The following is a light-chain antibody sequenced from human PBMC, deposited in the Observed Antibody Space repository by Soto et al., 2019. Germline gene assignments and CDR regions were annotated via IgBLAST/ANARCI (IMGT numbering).Light chain of an antibody. V-gene: IGLV2-14*01. CDR2: EVS. CDR3: SSFTSINTWV. J-gene: IGLJ3*02. CDR1: SSDVGGYNY. Sequence: QSALTQPASVSGSPGQSITSSCTGTSSDVGGYNYVSWYQQHPGKAHKLMIYEVSNRHSGVSNRLSGSKSGNTAYLTISGLQAEDEADYYCSSFTSINTWVFGGGTKLTVL.